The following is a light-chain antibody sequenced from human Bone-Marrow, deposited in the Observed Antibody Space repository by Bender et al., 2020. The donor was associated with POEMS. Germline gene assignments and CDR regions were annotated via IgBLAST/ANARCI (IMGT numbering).Light chain of an antibody. V-gene: IGLV2-23*02. Sequence: QSALTQPASVSGSPGQPITISCTGTNSDVGSYQLVSWYQHHPGKAPKLMVYDVTKRPSGVSNRFSGSKSGNTASLTISGLQAEDEADYYCCSYAGSSTWVFGGGTKLTVL. CDR1: NSDVGSYQL. CDR3: CSYAGSSTWV. CDR2: DVT. J-gene: IGLJ3*02.